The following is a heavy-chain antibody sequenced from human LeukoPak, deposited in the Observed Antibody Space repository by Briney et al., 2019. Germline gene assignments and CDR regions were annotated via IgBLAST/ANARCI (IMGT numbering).Heavy chain of an antibody. V-gene: IGHV3-30*04. CDR3: ARESGYYYVFDY. Sequence: GGSLRLSCAASGFTFSSYAMHWVRQAPGKGLEWVAVISYDGSNKYYADSVKGRFTISRDNSKNTLYLQMNSLRAEDTAVYYCARESGYYYVFDYWGQGTLVTVSS. CDR2: ISYDGSNK. D-gene: IGHD3-22*01. J-gene: IGHJ4*02. CDR1: GFTFSSYA.